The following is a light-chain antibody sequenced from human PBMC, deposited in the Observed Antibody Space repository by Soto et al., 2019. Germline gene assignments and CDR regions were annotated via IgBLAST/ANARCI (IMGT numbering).Light chain of an antibody. CDR1: QGISSD. J-gene: IGKJ5*01. CDR3: QQLNFYPIT. V-gene: IGKV1-9*01. Sequence: DIQLTQSPSFLSASVGDRVTITCRASQGISSDLAWYQQKPGKAPNLLIYTASTLQTGVPSRFSGSGSGTEFTFTISSLQPEDFATYYCQQLNFYPITFGQGTRLEIK. CDR2: TAS.